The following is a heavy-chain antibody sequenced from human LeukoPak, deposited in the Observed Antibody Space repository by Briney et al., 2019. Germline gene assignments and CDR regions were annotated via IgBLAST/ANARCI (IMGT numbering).Heavy chain of an antibody. V-gene: IGHV4-4*07. CDR3: ARVVSDYSTYSVPYYYMDV. Sequence: ASETLSLTCTVSGGSISSYYWSWIRQPAGKGLEWIGRIYTSGSTNYNPSLKSRVTMSVDTSKNQFSLKLSSVTAADTAVYYCARVVSDYSTYSVPYYYMDVWGKGTTVTVSS. CDR2: IYTSGST. J-gene: IGHJ6*03. D-gene: IGHD4-11*01. CDR1: GGSISSYY.